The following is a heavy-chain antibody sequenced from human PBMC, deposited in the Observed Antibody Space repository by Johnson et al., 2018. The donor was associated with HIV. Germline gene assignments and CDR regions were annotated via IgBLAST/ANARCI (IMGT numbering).Heavy chain of an antibody. J-gene: IGHJ3*02. CDR3: ARGPPMMVVVFGAFHI. CDR2: INSDGRST. CDR1: GIAFSTNW. D-gene: IGHD3-22*01. V-gene: IGHV3-74*01. Sequence: VQLVESGGDLVQPGGSLRLSCVGSGIAFSTNWMHWVRQAPGKGLVWVSRINSDGRSTSYADSVKGRFTISRDNAKNTLYLQMNSLRAEDTAVYYCARGPPMMVVVFGAFHIWGQGTMVTVSS.